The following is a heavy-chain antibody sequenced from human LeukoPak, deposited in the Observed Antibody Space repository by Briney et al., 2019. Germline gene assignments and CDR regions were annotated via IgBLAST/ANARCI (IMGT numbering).Heavy chain of an antibody. CDR1: GFKFSSYW. Sequence: GGSLRLSCAASGFKFSSYWMNWVRQVPGKGLMWVAHINTNGDSANYADSVKGRFTISRDNAKSTLSLRMNSLRAEDTAIYYCVRDNAYTFDYWGQGTLVTVSS. J-gene: IGHJ4*01. CDR2: INTNGDSA. V-gene: IGHV3-74*01. D-gene: IGHD5-24*01. CDR3: VRDNAYTFDY.